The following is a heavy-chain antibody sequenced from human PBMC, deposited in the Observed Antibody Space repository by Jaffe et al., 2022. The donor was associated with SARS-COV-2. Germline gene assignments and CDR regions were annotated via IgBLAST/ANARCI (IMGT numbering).Heavy chain of an antibody. J-gene: IGHJ4*02. CDR1: GGSISGYY. V-gene: IGHV4-59*01. CDR3: VRGNYYDSNAYIVFED. D-gene: IGHD3-22*01. Sequence: QVQLQESGPGLVKPSETLSLTCSVSGGSISGYYWSWLRQSPGKGLEWIGYIYYGGSTNYNPSLKSRVTISVDASKKYFSLKLSSVTASDTAMYYCVRGNYYDSNAYIVFEDWGQGTLVTVSS. CDR2: IYYGGST.